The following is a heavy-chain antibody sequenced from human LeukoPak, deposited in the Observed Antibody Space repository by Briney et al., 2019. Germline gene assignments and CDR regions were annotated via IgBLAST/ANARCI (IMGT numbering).Heavy chain of an antibody. V-gene: IGHV4-59*01. J-gene: IGHJ1*01. Sequence: PSETLSLTCTVSGGSISSYYWSWIRQPPGKGLEWIGYIYYSGSTNYNPSLKSRVTISVDTSKNQFSLNLNSVTAADTAVYYCARAGKKSYSSSWYSYEYFQHWGQGTLVTVSS. D-gene: IGHD6-13*01. CDR1: GGSISSYY. CDR3: ARAGKKSYSSSWYSYEYFQH. CDR2: IYYSGST.